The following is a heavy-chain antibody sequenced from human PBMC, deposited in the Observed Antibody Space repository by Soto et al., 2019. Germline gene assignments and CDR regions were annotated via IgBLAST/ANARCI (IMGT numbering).Heavy chain of an antibody. Sequence: SETLSLTCTVSGGSISSYYWSWIRQPPGKGLEWIGYIYYSGSTNYNPSLKSRVTISVDTSKNQFSLKLSSVTAADTAVYYCARDSSSWYGSHNWFDPWGQGTLVTVSS. CDR2: IYYSGST. V-gene: IGHV4-59*01. CDR3: ARDSSSWYGSHNWFDP. D-gene: IGHD6-13*01. CDR1: GGSISSYY. J-gene: IGHJ5*02.